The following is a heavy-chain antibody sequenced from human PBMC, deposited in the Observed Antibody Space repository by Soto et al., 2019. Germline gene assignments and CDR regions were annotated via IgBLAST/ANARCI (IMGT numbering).Heavy chain of an antibody. CDR1: GFTFSSYA. CDR3: AKDRRAGGNYGFYSDF. Sequence: GGSLRLSCAASGFTFSSYAMSWVRQAPGKGLEWVSGISAEGGLIYYADSVKGRFNMSRDNSKNTLYLQMSSLRADDTAVYYCAKDRRAGGNYGFYSDFWGQGDLVTVCS. D-gene: IGHD1-7*01. J-gene: IGHJ4*02. CDR2: ISAEGGLI. V-gene: IGHV3-23*01.